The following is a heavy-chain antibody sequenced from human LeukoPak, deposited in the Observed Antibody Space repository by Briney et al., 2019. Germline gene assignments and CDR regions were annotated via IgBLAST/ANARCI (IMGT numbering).Heavy chain of an antibody. CDR1: GFTFSSHG. J-gene: IGHJ2*01. V-gene: IGHV3-23*01. CDR2: ISPSGGIT. D-gene: IGHD5-18*01. Sequence: GGSLRLSCGASGFTFSSHGMNWVRQAPGKGLEWVSGISPSGGITYYTDSVKGRFTISRDNSKNTLYLQMNSLRAEDTAVYYCAKDTASSWWYFDLWGRGTLVTVSS. CDR3: AKDTASSWWYFDL.